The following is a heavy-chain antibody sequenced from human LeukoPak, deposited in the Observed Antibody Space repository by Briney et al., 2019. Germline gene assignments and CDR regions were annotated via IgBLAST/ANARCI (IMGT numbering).Heavy chain of an antibody. V-gene: IGHV4-34*01. CDR2: INHSGST. CDR3: ARVQYSSSVDS. CDR1: GGSFSGYY. Sequence: SETLSLTCAVYGGSFSGYYWSWIRQPPGKGLEWIGEINHSGSTNYNPSLKSRVTISVDTSKNQFSLKLSSETAADTAVYYCARVQYSSSVDSWGQGTLVTVSS. J-gene: IGHJ4*02. D-gene: IGHD6-6*01.